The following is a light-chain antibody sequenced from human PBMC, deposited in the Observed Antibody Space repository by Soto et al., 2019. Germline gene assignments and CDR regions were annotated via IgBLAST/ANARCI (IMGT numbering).Light chain of an antibody. CDR3: QQRYRWPET. Sequence: EIVLTQSPGTLSLSPGERATLSCRACQSVTNFLAWYQQKPGQSPSLLIYNASHRATGIPARFSGSGSGTDFTLTISSLEPEDFAVYYCQQRYRWPETFGQGTKVDIK. V-gene: IGKV3-11*01. CDR2: NAS. CDR1: QSVTNF. J-gene: IGKJ1*01.